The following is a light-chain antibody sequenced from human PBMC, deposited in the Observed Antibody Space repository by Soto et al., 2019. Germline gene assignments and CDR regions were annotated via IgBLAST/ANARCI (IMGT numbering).Light chain of an antibody. CDR2: KAS. V-gene: IGKV1-5*03. Sequence: DIQMTQSPSTLSASVGDRVTITCRASQSISSRLAWYQQKAGKAPKLLIYKASSLESGVPSRFSGSGSGTEFTLTISSLQPDDVATYYCQQYNSYRTFGQGTKLEIK. J-gene: IGKJ2*01. CDR3: QQYNSYRT. CDR1: QSISSR.